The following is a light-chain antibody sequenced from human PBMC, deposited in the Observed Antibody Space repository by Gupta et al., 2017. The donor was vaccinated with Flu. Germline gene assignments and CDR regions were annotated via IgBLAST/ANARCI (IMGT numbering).Light chain of an antibody. J-gene: IGKJ2*01. CDR2: GAS. Sequence: KVMTQSPATLSVSPGETVTLSCRASQSVSVNVAWYQQKPGQAPRLLIYGASTRATGVPARFSGSGSGTEFTLTIDSLQSEDFAVYDCLQYDSWPHSFGQGSKVEIK. V-gene: IGKV3-15*01. CDR1: QSVSVN. CDR3: LQYDSWPHS.